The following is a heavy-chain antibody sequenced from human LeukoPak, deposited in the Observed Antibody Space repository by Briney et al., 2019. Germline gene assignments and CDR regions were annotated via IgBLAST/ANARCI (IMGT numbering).Heavy chain of an antibody. J-gene: IGHJ4*02. CDR3: AKRMGPSIAAADLDY. Sequence: PGGSLRLSCAAPGFTFSSYAMHWVRQAPSKGLEWVAVISYDGSNKYYADSVKGRFTISRDNSKNTLYLQMNSLRAEDTAVYYCAKRMGPSIAAADLDYWGQGTLVTVSS. CDR2: ISYDGSNK. CDR1: GFTFSSYA. V-gene: IGHV3-30-3*02. D-gene: IGHD6-13*01.